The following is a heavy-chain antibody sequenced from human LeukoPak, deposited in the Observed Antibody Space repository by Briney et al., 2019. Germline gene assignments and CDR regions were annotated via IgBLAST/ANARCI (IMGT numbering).Heavy chain of an antibody. J-gene: IGHJ5*02. CDR3: AKDRGLGYCSGGSCNNWFDP. D-gene: IGHD2-15*01. Sequence: GGSLRLSCAASGFTFSSYEMNWVRQAPGKGLEWVSYISSSGSGGSTYYADSVKGRITISRDNSKNTLYLQMNSLRAEDTAVYYCAKDRGLGYCSGGSCNNWFDPWGQGTLVTVSS. CDR2: ISSSGSGGST. V-gene: IGHV3-23*01. CDR1: GFTFSSYE.